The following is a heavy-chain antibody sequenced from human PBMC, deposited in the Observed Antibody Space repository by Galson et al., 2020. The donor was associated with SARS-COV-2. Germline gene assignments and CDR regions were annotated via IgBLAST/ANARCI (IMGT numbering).Heavy chain of an antibody. CDR2: IYWNDDK. J-gene: IGHJ4*02. D-gene: IGHD3-22*01. V-gene: IGHV2-5*01. Sequence: LVKPTQTLTLTCTCSGFSLSTSGVGVGWIRQPPGKALEWLTLIYWNDDKQYNPSLKSRLTITKDTSKNQVVLTMTNVDPVDTATYYCAHRHGLDDNSGYHYFFDYWGQGTLVTVSS. CDR1: GFSLSTSGVG. CDR3: AHRHGLDDNSGYHYFFDY.